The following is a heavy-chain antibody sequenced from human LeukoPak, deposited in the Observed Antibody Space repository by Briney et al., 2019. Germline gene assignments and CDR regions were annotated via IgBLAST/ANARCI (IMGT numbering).Heavy chain of an antibody. J-gene: IGHJ5*02. Sequence: PGGSLRLSCAASGFTFSSFVMSWVRQAPGKGLEWVSSINGGGSNTYYADSVKGRFTISRDNSKNTLYLQLNSLRAEDTAVYYCAKVSEQWLVPNWFDPWGQGTLVTVSS. CDR2: INGGGSNT. CDR3: AKVSEQWLVPNWFDP. D-gene: IGHD6-19*01. V-gene: IGHV3-23*01. CDR1: GFTFSSFV.